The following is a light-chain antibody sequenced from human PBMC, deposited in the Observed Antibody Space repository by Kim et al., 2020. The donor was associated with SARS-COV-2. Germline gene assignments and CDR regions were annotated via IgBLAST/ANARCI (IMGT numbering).Light chain of an antibody. J-gene: IGLJ2*01. CDR3: QTWDSSSVI. CDR1: KLEDKY. Sequence: SVSPGQTASITCSGDKLEDKYVCWYQQKAGQSPVLLIYQDTNWPSGIPERFSGSNSGNTATLTISGTQAMDEADYYCQTWDSSSVIFGGGTQLTVL. CDR2: QDT. V-gene: IGLV3-1*01.